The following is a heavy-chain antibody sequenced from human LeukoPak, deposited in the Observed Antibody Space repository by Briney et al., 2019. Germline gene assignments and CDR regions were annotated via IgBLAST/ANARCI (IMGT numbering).Heavy chain of an antibody. D-gene: IGHD6-13*01. CDR2: ISPNSGGT. CDR1: GYIFTGHY. CDR3: ARLGGDSSSS. V-gene: IGHV1-2*02. Sequence: GASVKVSCKASGYIFTGHYLHWVRQAPGQGLEWMGWISPNSGGTDYAQKFQGRVTMTRDTSINTAYMELSRLTSDDTAVYYCARLGGDSSSSWGQGTLVTVSS. J-gene: IGHJ5*02.